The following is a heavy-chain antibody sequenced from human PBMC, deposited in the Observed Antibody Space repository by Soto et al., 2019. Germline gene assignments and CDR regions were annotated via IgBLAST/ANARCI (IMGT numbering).Heavy chain of an antibody. CDR3: ARTLYSSTWYYFDY. CDR1: GFTFSTYA. V-gene: IGHV3-30*04. D-gene: IGHD6-13*01. J-gene: IGHJ4*02. Sequence: PGGSLRLSCAASGFTFSTYAMHWVRQAPGKGLEGVAVISYDGSDKYYADSVKGRFTISRDNSKNTLYLQMNSLRAEDTAVYYCARTLYSSTWYYFDYWGQGTLVTVSS. CDR2: ISYDGSDK.